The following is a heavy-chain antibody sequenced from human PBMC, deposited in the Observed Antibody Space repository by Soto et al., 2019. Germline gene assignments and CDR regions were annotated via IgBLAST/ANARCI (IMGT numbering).Heavy chain of an antibody. V-gene: IGHV1-24*01. Sequence: ASVKVSCKVSGYTLTELSMHWVRQAPGKGLEWMGGFDPEDGETIYAQKFQGRVTMTEDTSTDTAYMELSSLRSEDTAVYYCATDRPFKRGRGYSYGLNPWGQGTLVTVSS. CDR2: FDPEDGET. CDR1: GYTLTELS. J-gene: IGHJ5*02. D-gene: IGHD5-18*01. CDR3: ATDRPFKRGRGYSYGLNP.